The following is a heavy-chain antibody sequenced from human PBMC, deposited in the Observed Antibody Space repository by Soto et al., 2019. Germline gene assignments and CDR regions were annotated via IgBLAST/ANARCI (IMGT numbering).Heavy chain of an antibody. Sequence: QVQLMQSGPEVRKPGASVKVSCKTSGYIFTNYGLHWVRQAPGQSLEWMGWINVGNDNTKYPQKFQGRVTFTRDTSENPAYMELSVLNPEDTAIYYCARGSAYCGGDCYLYSYFDSWGQGTLLTVSS. V-gene: IGHV1-3*01. D-gene: IGHD2-21*02. CDR2: INVGNDNT. CDR1: GYIFTNYG. CDR3: ARGSAYCGGDCYLYSYFDS. J-gene: IGHJ4*02.